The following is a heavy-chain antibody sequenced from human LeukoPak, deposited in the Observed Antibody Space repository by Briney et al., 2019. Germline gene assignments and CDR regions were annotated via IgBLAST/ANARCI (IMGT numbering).Heavy chain of an antibody. D-gene: IGHD3-10*01. J-gene: IGHJ5*02. Sequence: PSETQSLTCTVSGYSISSGYYWGWIRQPPGKGLEWIGSIYHSGSTNYNPSLKSRVTISVETSKNQFSLKLKSVTAADTAVYYCARGGYYGSGNDFRFDPWGQGTLVTVSS. V-gene: IGHV4-38-2*02. CDR1: GYSISSGYY. CDR3: ARGGYYGSGNDFRFDP. CDR2: IYHSGST.